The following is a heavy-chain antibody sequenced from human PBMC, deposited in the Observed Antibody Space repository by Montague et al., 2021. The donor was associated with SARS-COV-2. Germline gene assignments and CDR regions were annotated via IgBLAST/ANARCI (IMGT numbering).Heavy chain of an antibody. CDR2: ITHSGST. CDR1: TDSFSGYY. D-gene: IGHD3-3*01. Sequence: SETLSLTCAVYTDSFSGYYWSWIRQSPGKGLEWIGEITHSGSTNHNPSLQSRVTISVDKSKKQVSLKLRSLTAADTAVYYCARGADYDFWSGFLRYKWFGPWGQGTPVTGSS. J-gene: IGHJ5*02. V-gene: IGHV4-34*01. CDR3: ARGADYDFWSGFLRYKWFGP.